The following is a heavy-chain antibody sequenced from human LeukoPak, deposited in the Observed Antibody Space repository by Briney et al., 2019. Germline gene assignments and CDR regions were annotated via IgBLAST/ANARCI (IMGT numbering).Heavy chain of an antibody. CDR2: IYSGGST. V-gene: IGHV3-66*01. CDR1: GFTVSSNY. D-gene: IGHD3-9*01. CDR3: ARGHNFGRLHPFDY. Sequence: PGGSLRLSCAASGFTVSSNYMSWVRQAPGKGLEWVSVIYSGGSTYYADSVKGRFTISRDNSRNTLYLQMNSLGAEDTAVYYCARGHNFGRLHPFDYWGQGTLVTVSS. J-gene: IGHJ4*02.